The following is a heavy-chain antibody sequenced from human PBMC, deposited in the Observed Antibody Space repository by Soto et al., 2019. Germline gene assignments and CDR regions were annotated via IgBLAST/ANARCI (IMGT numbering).Heavy chain of an antibody. CDR2: IYYSGST. CDR1: GGSISSGGYY. J-gene: IGHJ6*02. Sequence: QVQLQESGPGLVKPSQTLSLTCTVSGGSISSGGYYWSWIRQHPGKGLEWIGYIYYSGSTYYNPSLKSRVTISVDTSKNQFSLKLSSVTAADTAVYYCARDYGRGSGYSERYYGMDVWGQGTTVTVSS. V-gene: IGHV4-31*03. CDR3: ARDYGRGSGYSERYYGMDV. D-gene: IGHD5-12*01.